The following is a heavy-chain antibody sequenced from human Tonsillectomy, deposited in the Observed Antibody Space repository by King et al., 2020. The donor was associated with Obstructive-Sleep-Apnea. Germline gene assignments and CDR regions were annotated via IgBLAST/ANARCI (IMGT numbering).Heavy chain of an antibody. D-gene: IGHD3-22*01. V-gene: IGHV1-18*01. J-gene: IGHJ4*02. Sequence: VQLVESGAEEKKPGASVKVSCKASGYTYTSYGSSWVRQAPGQGQEWMGWISDDNGNTNYAQKRQGRVTMTTDQSWSTVYMELRGLRSDDTAVSYCGRDDYVSSAYSPQPSAYWGQGTLVTVSS. CDR2: ISDDNGNT. CDR1: GYTYTSYG. CDR3: GRDDYVSSAYSPQPSAY.